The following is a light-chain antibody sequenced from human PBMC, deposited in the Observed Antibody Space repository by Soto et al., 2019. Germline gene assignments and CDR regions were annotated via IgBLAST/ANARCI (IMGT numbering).Light chain of an antibody. Sequence: QTVVTQPPSVSGALGQRVTISCSGTTSNIGAGYDVHWYQLLPGTAPKLLIYANTDRPSGVPDRFSGSRSGTSASLAITGLQAEDEADYYCQSYDSGLSGSIFGGGTKLTVL. CDR2: ANT. CDR3: QSYDSGLSGSI. V-gene: IGLV1-40*01. CDR1: TSNIGAGYD. J-gene: IGLJ2*01.